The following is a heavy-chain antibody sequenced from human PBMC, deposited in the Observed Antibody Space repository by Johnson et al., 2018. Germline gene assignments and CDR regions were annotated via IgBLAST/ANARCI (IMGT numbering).Heavy chain of an antibody. D-gene: IGHD2-21*02. Sequence: QVELGQAGGGVVQPGRSLRLSCAASGFMFNTYIMHWVRQAPGKGLEWVAVISYDVPKTYSADSVKGCFPISRDNSKNTLYLQMNSLRPEEPAVYYCVRPCGCDCYSTAFNIWGQGTVVTVSS. CDR3: VRPCGCDCYSTAFNI. CDR1: GFMFNTYI. CDR2: ISYDVPKT. J-gene: IGHJ3*02. V-gene: IGHV3-30*03.